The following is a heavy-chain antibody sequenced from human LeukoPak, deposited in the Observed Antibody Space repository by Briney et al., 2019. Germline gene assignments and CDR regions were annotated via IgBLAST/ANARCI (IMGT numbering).Heavy chain of an antibody. V-gene: IGHV1-2*02. CDR3: ARAISGGSPITASDY. D-gene: IGHD2-15*01. Sequence: ASVKVSCKASGYTFTGYYMHWVRQAPGQGLEWMVWINPNSDFTNFAQNFQGRVTMTSDTSISTAYMELSRLRSDDTAVYYCARAISGGSPITASDYWGQGTLVTVSS. J-gene: IGHJ4*02. CDR2: INPNSDFT. CDR1: GYTFTGYY.